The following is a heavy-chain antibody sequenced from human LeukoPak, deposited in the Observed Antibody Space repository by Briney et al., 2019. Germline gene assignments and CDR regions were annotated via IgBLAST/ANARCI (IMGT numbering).Heavy chain of an antibody. V-gene: IGHV3-21*01. D-gene: IGHD3-9*01. Sequence: GGSLRLSCAASGFTFSSYSMNWVRQAPGKGLEWVSSISSSSYIYYADSVKGRFTISRDNAKNSLYLQMNSLRAEDTAVYYCARDLSYYDILGIDYWGQGTLVTVSS. CDR1: GFTFSSYS. J-gene: IGHJ4*02. CDR3: ARDLSYYDILGIDY. CDR2: ISSSSYI.